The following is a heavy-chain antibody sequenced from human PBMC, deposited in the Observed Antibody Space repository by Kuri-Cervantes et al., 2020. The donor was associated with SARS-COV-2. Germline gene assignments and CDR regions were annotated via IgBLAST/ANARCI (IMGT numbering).Heavy chain of an antibody. J-gene: IGHJ4*02. D-gene: IGHD3-22*01. CDR1: GGSISSGGFY. CDR2: INHSGST. Sequence: ESLKISCTVSGGSISSGGFYWSWIRQPQGKGLEWIGEINHSGSTNYNPSLKSRVTISVDTSKNQFSLKLSSVTAADTAVYYCARATYYYDSSGYYSDYWGQGTLVTVSS. V-gene: IGHV4-39*07. CDR3: ARATYYYDSSGYYSDY.